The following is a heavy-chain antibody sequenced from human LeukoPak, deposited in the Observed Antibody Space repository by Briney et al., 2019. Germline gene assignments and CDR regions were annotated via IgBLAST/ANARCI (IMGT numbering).Heavy chain of an antibody. D-gene: IGHD5-12*01. CDR2: ISWDGGST. Sequence: GGSLRLSCAASGFTFDDYTMHWVRQAPGKGLEWVSLISWDGGSTYYADSVKGRFTISRDNSKNSLYLQMNSLRTEDTALYYCAKDSGGLDYYYYMDVWGKGTTVTVSS. CDR1: GFTFDDYT. CDR3: AKDSGGLDYYYYMDV. V-gene: IGHV3-43*01. J-gene: IGHJ6*03.